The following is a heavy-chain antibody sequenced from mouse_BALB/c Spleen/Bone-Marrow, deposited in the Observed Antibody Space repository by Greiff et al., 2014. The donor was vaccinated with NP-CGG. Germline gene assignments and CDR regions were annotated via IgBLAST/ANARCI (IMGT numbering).Heavy chain of an antibody. D-gene: IGHD1-1*02. CDR2: ISDGGTYT. Sequence: EVKLMESGGGLVKPGGSLELSCAASGFTFSDFYMFWFRQTPEKRLEWVATISDGGTYTYYPDSVKGRFTISRDNAKNNLYLQMSSLKSEDTAMYYCARSGERYGAMDYWGQGTSVTVSS. CDR3: ARSGERYGAMDY. J-gene: IGHJ4*01. CDR1: GFTFSDFY. V-gene: IGHV5-4*02.